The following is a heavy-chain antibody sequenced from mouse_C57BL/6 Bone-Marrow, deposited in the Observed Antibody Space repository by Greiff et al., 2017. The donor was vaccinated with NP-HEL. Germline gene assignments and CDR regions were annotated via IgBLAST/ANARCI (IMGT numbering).Heavy chain of an antibody. CDR1: GFSLTSYG. CDR2: IWSGGST. CDR3: ASMITTSGGAYYFDY. Sequence: VKLMESGPGLVQPSQSLSITCTVSGFSLTSYGVHWVRQSPGKGLEWLGVIWSGGSTDYNAAFISRLSISKDNSKSQVFFKMNSLQADDTAIYYCASMITTSGGAYYFDYWGQGTTLTVSS. J-gene: IGHJ2*01. V-gene: IGHV2-2*01. D-gene: IGHD2-4*01.